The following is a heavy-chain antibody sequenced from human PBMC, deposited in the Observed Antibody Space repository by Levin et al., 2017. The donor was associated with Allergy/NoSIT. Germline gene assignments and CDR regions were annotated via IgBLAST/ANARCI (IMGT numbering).Heavy chain of an antibody. V-gene: IGHV3-21*01. CDR3: ARDSTIFGVVITGGGWFDP. J-gene: IGHJ5*02. D-gene: IGHD3-3*01. CDR1: GFTFSSYS. Sequence: GGSLRLSCAASGFTFSSYSMNWVRQAPGKGLEWVSSISSSSSYIYYADSVKGRFTISRDNAKNSLYLQMNSLRAEDTAVYYCARDSTIFGVVITGGGWFDPWGQGTLVTVSS. CDR2: ISSSSSYI.